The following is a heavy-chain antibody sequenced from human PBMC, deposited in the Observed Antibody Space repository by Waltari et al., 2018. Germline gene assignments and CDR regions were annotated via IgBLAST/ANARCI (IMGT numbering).Heavy chain of an antibody. CDR2: IIPISGTA. J-gene: IGHJ4*02. CDR3: ARGGSIVGATPYFDY. CDR1: GGTFSSYA. Sequence: QVQLVQSGAEVKKPGSSVKVSCKASGGTFSSYAISWVRQAPGPGLEWMGGIIPISGTANDAQKFQGRVTITADESTSTAYMELSSLRSEDTAVYYCARGGSIVGATPYFDYWGQGTLVTVSS. D-gene: IGHD1-26*01. V-gene: IGHV1-69*01.